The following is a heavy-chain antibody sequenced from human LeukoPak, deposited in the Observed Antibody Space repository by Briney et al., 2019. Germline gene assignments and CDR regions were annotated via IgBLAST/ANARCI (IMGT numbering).Heavy chain of an antibody. CDR3: ARPRPGIAVAGGAFDI. CDR1: GYSFISYW. Sequence: GESLKISCKGSGYSFISYWIGWVRQMPGKGLEWMGIIYPGDSDTRYSPSFQGQVTISADKSISTAYLQWSSLKASDTAMYYCARPRPGIAVAGGAFDIWGQGTMVTVSS. CDR2: IYPGDSDT. V-gene: IGHV5-51*01. D-gene: IGHD6-19*01. J-gene: IGHJ3*02.